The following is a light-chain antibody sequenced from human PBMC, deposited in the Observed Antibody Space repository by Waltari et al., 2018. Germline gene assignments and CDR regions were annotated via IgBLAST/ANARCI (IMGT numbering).Light chain of an antibody. CDR1: QDISHY. CDR3: QKYNSAPWT. V-gene: IGKV1-27*01. J-gene: IGKJ1*01. Sequence: DIQMTQSPSTLSASVGDRVTITCRASQDISHYLAWFQQKPGKVPKLLIYAASTLQSGVPSRFSGSGSGTDFTLTISSLQPEDVATYYCQKYNSAPWTFGQGTKVEI. CDR2: AAS.